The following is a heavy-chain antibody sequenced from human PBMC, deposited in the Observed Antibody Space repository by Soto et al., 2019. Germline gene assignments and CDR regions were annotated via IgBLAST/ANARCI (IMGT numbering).Heavy chain of an antibody. D-gene: IGHD6-6*01. V-gene: IGHV4-34*01. Sequence: PSETLSLTCAVYGGSFSGYHWSWIRQPPGKGLEWIGEINHGGGTNYSPSLKSRVTISLDTSKNQFSLNLTSVTAADTAVYYCARDLMAARLRYYYGFDVWGPGTTVTVSS. CDR3: ARDLMAARLRYYYGFDV. CDR2: INHGGGT. CDR1: GGSFSGYH. J-gene: IGHJ6*02.